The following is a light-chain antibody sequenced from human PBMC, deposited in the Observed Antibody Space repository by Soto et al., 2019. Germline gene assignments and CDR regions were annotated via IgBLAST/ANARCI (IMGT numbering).Light chain of an antibody. J-gene: IGKJ1*01. CDR1: QSISSY. CDR2: AAS. CDR3: QQSYNTPWT. V-gene: IGKV1-39*01. Sequence: DIQMTQSPSSLSASVGDRVTLTCRASQSISSYLNWYQQKPGKAPKLLIYAASSLQSGVPSRFSGSGSGTDFTLTISSLQPEDFATYCCQQSYNTPWTFGQGTKVEIK.